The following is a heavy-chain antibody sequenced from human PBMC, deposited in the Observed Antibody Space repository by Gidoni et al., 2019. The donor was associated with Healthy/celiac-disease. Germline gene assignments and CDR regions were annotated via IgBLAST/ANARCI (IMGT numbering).Heavy chain of an antibody. CDR3: ARVWCSSTSCYGGVFDGMDV. CDR1: GFTFSSYA. Sequence: QVQLVEPGGGVVQPGRSLRLSCAASGFTFSSYAMHWVRQAPGKGLEWVAVISYDGSNKYYADSVKGRFTISRDNSKNTLYLQMNSLRAEDTAVYYCARVWCSSTSCYGGVFDGMDVWGQGTTVTVSS. CDR2: ISYDGSNK. D-gene: IGHD2-2*01. V-gene: IGHV3-30-3*01. J-gene: IGHJ6*02.